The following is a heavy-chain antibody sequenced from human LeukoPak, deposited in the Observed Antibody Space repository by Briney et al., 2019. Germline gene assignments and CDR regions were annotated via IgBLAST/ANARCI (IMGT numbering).Heavy chain of an antibody. CDR3: ARSVVTLYWYFDL. CDR2: IYYSGST. J-gene: IGHJ2*01. CDR1: GGSISGYY. D-gene: IGHD4-23*01. Sequence: PSETLPLTCTVSGGSISGYYYNWIRQPPGKGLEWIGYIYYSGSTNYNPSLKSRVTISLDTSKNQFSLKLSSVTTADTAVYYCARSVVTLYWYFDLSGRGTLVTVSS. V-gene: IGHV4-59*01.